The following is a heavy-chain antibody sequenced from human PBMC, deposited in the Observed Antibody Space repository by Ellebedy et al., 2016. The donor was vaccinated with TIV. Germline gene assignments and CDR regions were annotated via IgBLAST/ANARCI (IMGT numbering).Heavy chain of an antibody. CDR1: GSTFSSYA. D-gene: IGHD3-10*02. J-gene: IGHJ4*02. CDR2: LNANGVVI. CDR3: ASSRYHYYVGNTIFAY. V-gene: IGHV3-23*01. Sequence: GESLKISCAASGSTFSSYAASCVRQAPGKGLEWVAGLNANGVVIAYADSVKGRSTISRDNSKNTLYLQMNSLRPEDTAVYYCASSRYHYYVGNTIFAYWGQGTLVTVSS.